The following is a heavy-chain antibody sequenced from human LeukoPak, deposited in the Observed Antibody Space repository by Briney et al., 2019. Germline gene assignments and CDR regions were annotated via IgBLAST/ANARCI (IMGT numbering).Heavy chain of an antibody. Sequence: GGSLRLSCAASGFTFNSYALHWVRQAPGKGLEWVAVLSYDGSNKYYADSVKGRFTISRDNAKNTLYLQMNSLRAEDTAVYYCATHSTLAVAGDFDYWGQGTLVTVSS. J-gene: IGHJ4*02. CDR1: GFTFNSYA. CDR2: LSYDGSNK. D-gene: IGHD6-19*01. CDR3: ATHSTLAVAGDFDY. V-gene: IGHV3-30*04.